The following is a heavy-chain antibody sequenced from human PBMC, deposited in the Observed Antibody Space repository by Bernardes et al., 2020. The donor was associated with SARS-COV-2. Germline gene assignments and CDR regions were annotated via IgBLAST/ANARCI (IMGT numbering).Heavy chain of an antibody. CDR3: ARAGTTMVRGVIIPVIGWFDP. CDR2: IYYSGST. Sequence: SETLSLTCTVSGGSISSGGYYWSWIRQHPGKGLEWIGNIYYSGSTYYNPSLKSRVTISVDTSKNQFSLKLSSVTAADTAVYYCARAGTTMVRGVIIPVIGWFDPWGQGTLVTVSS. CDR1: GGSISSGGYY. D-gene: IGHD3-10*01. J-gene: IGHJ5*02. V-gene: IGHV4-31*03.